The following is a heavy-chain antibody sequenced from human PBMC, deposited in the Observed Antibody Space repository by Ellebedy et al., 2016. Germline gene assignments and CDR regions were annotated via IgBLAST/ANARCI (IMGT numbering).Heavy chain of an antibody. CDR2: ISGSGGST. Sequence: GESLKISCAASGFTFSSYAMSWVRQAPGKGLEWVSAISGSGGSTYYADSVKGRFTISRDNSKNTLYLQMNSLRAEDTAVYYCAKGEFGEPDYWGQGTLVTVSS. D-gene: IGHD3-10*01. CDR3: AKGEFGEPDY. V-gene: IGHV3-23*01. CDR1: GFTFSSYA. J-gene: IGHJ4*02.